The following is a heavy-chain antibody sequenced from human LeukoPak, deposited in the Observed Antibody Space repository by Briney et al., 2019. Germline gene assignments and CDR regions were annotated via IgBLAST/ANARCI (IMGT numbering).Heavy chain of an antibody. D-gene: IGHD6-13*01. V-gene: IGHV1-69*05. CDR3: ARGPYEVDSSSWYGYYYYYMDV. CDR1: GGTFSSYA. Sequence: ASAKVSCKASGGTFSSYAISWVRQAPGQGLEWMGGIIPIFGTANYAQKFQGRVTITTDESTSTTYMELSSLRSEDTAVYYCARGPYEVDSSSWYGYYYYYMDVWGKGTTVTVSS. CDR2: IIPIFGTA. J-gene: IGHJ6*03.